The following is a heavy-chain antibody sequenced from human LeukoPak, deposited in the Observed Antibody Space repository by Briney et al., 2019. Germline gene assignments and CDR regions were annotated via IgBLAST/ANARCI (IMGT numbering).Heavy chain of an antibody. D-gene: IGHD1-26*01. V-gene: IGHV3-30*03. CDR2: ISYDGSNK. CDR1: GFTFSSYG. Sequence: PGGSLRLSCAASGFTFSSYGMHWVRQAPGKGLEWVAVISYDGSNKYYADSVKGRFTISRDNSKNTLYLQMNSLRAEDTAVYYCAIQRGLGATPPYFDYWGQGTLVTVSS. CDR3: AIQRGLGATPPYFDY. J-gene: IGHJ4*02.